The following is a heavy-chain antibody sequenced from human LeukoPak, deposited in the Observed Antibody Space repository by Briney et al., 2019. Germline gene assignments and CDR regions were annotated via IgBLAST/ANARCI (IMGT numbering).Heavy chain of an antibody. V-gene: IGHV3-11*04. Sequence: GGSLRLSCAASGFTFSDYYMSWIRQAPGKGLEWVSYISSSGSTIYYADSVKGRFTISRDNAKNSLYLQMNSLRAEDTAVYYCARDRADYYYYYMDVWGKGTTVTVSS. CDR1: GFTFSDYY. J-gene: IGHJ6*03. CDR3: ARDRADYYYYYMDV. CDR2: ISSSGSTI. D-gene: IGHD3-10*01.